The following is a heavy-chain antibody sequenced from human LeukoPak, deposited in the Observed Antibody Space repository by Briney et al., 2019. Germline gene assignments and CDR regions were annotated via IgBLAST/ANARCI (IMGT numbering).Heavy chain of an antibody. J-gene: IGHJ2*01. Sequence: GGSLRLSCAASGFTFSSYAMSWVRQAPGKGLEWVSVIYSGGRTYYADSVKGRFTISRDNSKNALYLQMNSLRAEDTAVYYCARVKEVYYYFDLWGRGTLVTVSS. CDR2: IYSGGRT. CDR3: ARVKEVYYYFDL. V-gene: IGHV3-53*01. CDR1: GFTFSSYA.